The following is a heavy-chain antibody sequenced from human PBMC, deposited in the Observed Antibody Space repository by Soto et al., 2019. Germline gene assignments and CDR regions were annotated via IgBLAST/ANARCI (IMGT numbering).Heavy chain of an antibody. CDR3: ARERGGYGLFDS. CDR2: IYPSGMP. D-gene: IGHD5-12*01. CDR1: GGSISNAAYS. J-gene: IGHJ4*02. V-gene: IGHV4-30-2*01. Sequence: KTSETLSLTCTVSGGSISNAAYSWSWIRQPPGKGLEWIGYIYPSGMPFYNPSLRSRVTISIDRSNDQFSLNLKSVTAADTAVYYSARERGGYGLFDSWGQGTLVTVSS.